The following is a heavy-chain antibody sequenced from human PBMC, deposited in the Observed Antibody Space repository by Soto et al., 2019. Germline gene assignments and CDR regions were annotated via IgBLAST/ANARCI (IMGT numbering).Heavy chain of an antibody. CDR3: ARSPTAPDY. J-gene: IGHJ4*02. CDR1: GGSISSYY. Sequence: SETLSLTCTVSGGSISSYYWSWIRQPPGKGLEWIGYIDYSGSTNYNPSLKSRVTISVDTSISTAYMELSSLRSEDTAVYYCARSPTAPDYWGQGTLVTVSS. D-gene: IGHD4-17*01. CDR2: IDYSGST. V-gene: IGHV4-59*01.